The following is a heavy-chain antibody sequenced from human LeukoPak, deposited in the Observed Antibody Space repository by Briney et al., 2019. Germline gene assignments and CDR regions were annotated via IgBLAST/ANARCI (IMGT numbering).Heavy chain of an antibody. CDR3: ARGRYYFDY. CDR1: GGSFSGYN. J-gene: IGHJ4*02. CDR2: IYYSGST. V-gene: IGHV4-34*01. Sequence: PSETLSLTCAVYGGSFSGYNWDWIRQPPGKGLEWIGSIYYSGSTYYNPSLKSRVTISVDTSKNQFSLKLSSVTAADTAVYYCARGRYYFDYWGQGTLVTVSS.